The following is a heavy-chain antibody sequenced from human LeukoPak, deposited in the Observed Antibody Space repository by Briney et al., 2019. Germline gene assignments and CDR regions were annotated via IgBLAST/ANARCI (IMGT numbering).Heavy chain of an antibody. D-gene: IGHD5-18*01. J-gene: IGHJ3*02. CDR2: ISGSGGTT. CDR1: GFTVSSNY. CDR3: SKRVYIAGGAFDM. V-gene: IGHV3-23*01. Sequence: PGGSLRLSCAASGFTVSSNYMSWVRQAPGKGLEWVSAISGSGGTTFYADSVKGRFTISRDNSKNTLYLQMSSLRAEDTAVYYCSKRVYIAGGAFDMRGRGTMVTVSS.